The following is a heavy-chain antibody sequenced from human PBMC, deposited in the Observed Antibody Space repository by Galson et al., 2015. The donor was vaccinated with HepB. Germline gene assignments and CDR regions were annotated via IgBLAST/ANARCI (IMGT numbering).Heavy chain of an antibody. J-gene: IGHJ4*02. Sequence: SVKVSCKASGYTFTSYGISWVRQAPGQGLEWMGGIIPIFGTANYAQKFQGRVTITADESTSTAYMELSSLRSEDTAVYYCASDSSGYYYFDYWGQGILVTVSS. CDR1: GYTFTSYG. CDR3: ASDSSGYYYFDY. CDR2: IIPIFGTA. D-gene: IGHD3-22*01. V-gene: IGHV1-69*13.